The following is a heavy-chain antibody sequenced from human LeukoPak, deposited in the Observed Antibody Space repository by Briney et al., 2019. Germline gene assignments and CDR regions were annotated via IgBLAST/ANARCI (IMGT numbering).Heavy chain of an antibody. CDR1: GFTFSSYA. D-gene: IGHD3-22*01. J-gene: IGHJ4*02. CDR3: AREGGENYYDSSIYFDY. V-gene: IGHV3-30*04. CDR2: ISYDGSNK. Sequence: PGGSLRLPCAASGFTFSSYAMHWVRQAPGKRLEWVAVISYDGSNKYYADSVKGRFTISRDNSKNTLYLQMNSLRAEDTAVYYCAREGGENYYDSSIYFDYWGQGTLVTVSS.